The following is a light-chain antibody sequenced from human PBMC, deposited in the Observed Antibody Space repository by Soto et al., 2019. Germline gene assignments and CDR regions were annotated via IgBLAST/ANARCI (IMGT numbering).Light chain of an antibody. Sequence: QSVLTQPPSASGTPGQRVTISCSGSSSNIGSNTVSWYQQLPGTATKLLIYSNNRRPSGVPERFSGSNSGTSASLAISGLQSEDEADYYCAAWDDSLNGFYVFGTGTKVTVL. CDR2: SNN. V-gene: IGLV1-44*01. J-gene: IGLJ1*01. CDR3: AAWDDSLNGFYV. CDR1: SSNIGSNT.